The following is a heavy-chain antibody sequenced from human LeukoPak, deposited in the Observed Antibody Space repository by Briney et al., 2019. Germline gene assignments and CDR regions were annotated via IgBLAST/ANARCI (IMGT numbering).Heavy chain of an antibody. CDR3: ARGGTAMVSINWFDP. CDR1: GYTFTSYA. V-gene: IGHV7-4-1*02. CDR2: INTNTGNP. J-gene: IGHJ5*02. Sequence: ASVKVSCKASGYTFTSYAMNWVRQAPGQGLEWMGWINTNTGNPTYAQGFTGRFVFSLDTSVSTAYLQISSLKAEDTAVYYCARGGTAMVSINWFDPWGQGTLVTVSS. D-gene: IGHD5-18*01.